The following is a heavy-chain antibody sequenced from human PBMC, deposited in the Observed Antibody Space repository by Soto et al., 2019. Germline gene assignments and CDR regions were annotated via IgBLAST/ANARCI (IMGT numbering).Heavy chain of an antibody. Sequence: GESLKISCKGSGYSFTSYWIGWVRQMPGKGLEWMGIIYPGDSDTRYSPSFQGQVTIPADKSISTAYLQWSSLKASDTAMYYCARLGFSGSGYYNWFDPWGQGTLVTVSS. J-gene: IGHJ5*02. CDR3: ARLGFSGSGYYNWFDP. V-gene: IGHV5-51*01. CDR2: IYPGDSDT. CDR1: GYSFTSYW. D-gene: IGHD3-22*01.